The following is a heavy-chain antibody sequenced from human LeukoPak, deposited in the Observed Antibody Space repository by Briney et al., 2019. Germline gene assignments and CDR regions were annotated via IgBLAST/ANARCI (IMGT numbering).Heavy chain of an antibody. CDR1: GVSINSGSSY. J-gene: IGHJ4*02. D-gene: IGHD1-20*01. CDR3: LRYNWNGYYFDY. CDR2: IYTSGAT. V-gene: IGHV4-61*02. Sequence: SETLSLTCTVSGVSINSGSSYWTWIRQPAGKGLKWIGRIYTSGATTYNPSLNHRVTISIDKSKNQFSLKLDSVTAADTAVYYCLRYNWNGYYFDYWGQGTLVTVSS.